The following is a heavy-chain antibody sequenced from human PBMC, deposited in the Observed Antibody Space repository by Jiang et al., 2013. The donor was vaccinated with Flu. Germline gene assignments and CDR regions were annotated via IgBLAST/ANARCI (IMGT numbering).Heavy chain of an antibody. D-gene: IGHD3-22*01. CDR1: GGSFSGYY. J-gene: IGHJ6*02. V-gene: IGHV4-34*01. CDR3: ARGYIHYYDASGHPPNNGFDV. CDR2: IHYRGTT. Sequence: LLKPSETLSLTCTVSGGSFSGYYWGWIRQRPGRGLEWIGEIHYRGTTYFNPSLKSRAAISLDTSMNQFSLQLTSVAAADTAVYYCARGYIHYYDASGHPPNNGFDVWGQGTTVAVSS.